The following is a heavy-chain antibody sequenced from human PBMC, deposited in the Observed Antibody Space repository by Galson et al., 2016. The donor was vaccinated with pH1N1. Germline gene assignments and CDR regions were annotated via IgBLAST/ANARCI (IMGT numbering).Heavy chain of an antibody. CDR1: GGSISSDSDY. D-gene: IGHD3-3*01. CDR3: ARESLEWLIISGHRVELNWFDS. V-gene: IGHV4-61*02. CDR2: VSGTGTT. Sequence: TLSLTCTVSGGSISSDSDYWTWIRQPAGKGLEWIGRVSGTGTTNYNPSLKSRVNISIDTSKNQFSLKMASVTAADTAVYFCARESLEWLIISGHRVELNWFDSWGQGTLVTVSS. J-gene: IGHJ5*01.